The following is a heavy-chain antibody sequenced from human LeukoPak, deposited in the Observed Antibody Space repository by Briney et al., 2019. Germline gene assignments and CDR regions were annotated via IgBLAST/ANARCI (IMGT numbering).Heavy chain of an antibody. CDR3: AREGSAVAGGDYYYYMDV. J-gene: IGHJ6*03. D-gene: IGHD6-19*01. CDR2: IYYSGST. CDR1: GGSISSYY. V-gene: IGHV4-59*01. Sequence: PSETLSLTCTVSGGSISSYYWSWIRQPPGKGLEGIGYIYYSGSTNYNPSLKRRVTISVDTSKNQFSLKLSSVTAADTAVYYCAREGSAVAGGDYYYYMDVWGKGTTVTISS.